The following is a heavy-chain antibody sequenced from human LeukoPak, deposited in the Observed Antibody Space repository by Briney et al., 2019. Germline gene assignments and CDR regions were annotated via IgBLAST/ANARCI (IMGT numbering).Heavy chain of an antibody. D-gene: IGHD3-9*01. J-gene: IGHJ4*02. CDR3: ARSPVSRCFDWLFPTYYFDY. CDR2: IKQVGSEK. CDR1: GFTFSSYW. Sequence: GGSLRLSCAASGFTFSSYWMSWVRQAPGKGLEWVANIKQVGSEKYYVDSVKGRFTISRDNAKNSLYLQMNSLRAEDTAVYYCARSPVSRCFDWLFPTYYFDYWGQGTLVTVSS. V-gene: IGHV3-7*01.